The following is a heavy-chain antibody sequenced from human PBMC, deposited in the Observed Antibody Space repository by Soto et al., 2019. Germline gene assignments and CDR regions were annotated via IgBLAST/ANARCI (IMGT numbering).Heavy chain of an antibody. Sequence: QVQLVQSGAEVKKPGASVKVSCKASGYTFTSYDFNWVRQATGQGLEWMGWMNPNSGNTGYAQKCQGRVTMTRNTSIGTAYMELSSLRSEDTAVYYCARRGLSSSSTFRYFYYGMDAWGQGTTVTVSS. D-gene: IGHD6-6*01. V-gene: IGHV1-8*01. CDR1: GYTFTSYD. J-gene: IGHJ6*02. CDR3: ARRGLSSSSTFRYFYYGMDA. CDR2: MNPNSGNT.